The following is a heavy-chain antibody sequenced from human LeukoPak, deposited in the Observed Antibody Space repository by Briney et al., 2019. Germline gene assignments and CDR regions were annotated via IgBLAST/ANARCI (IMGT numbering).Heavy chain of an antibody. J-gene: IGHJ4*02. Sequence: GGSLRLSCAASGFTFSSYAMSWVRQAPGKGLEWVSAISGSGGSTYYADSVKGRLTISRDNSKNTLYLQMNSLRAEDTAVYYCAKDLLRTATIFGVVYLSPADYWGQGTLVTVSS. CDR1: GFTFSSYA. CDR2: ISGSGGST. D-gene: IGHD3-3*01. V-gene: IGHV3-23*01. CDR3: AKDLLRTATIFGVVYLSPADY.